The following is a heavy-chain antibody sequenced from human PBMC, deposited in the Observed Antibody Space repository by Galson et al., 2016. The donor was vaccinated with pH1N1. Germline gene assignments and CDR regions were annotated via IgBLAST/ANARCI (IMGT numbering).Heavy chain of an antibody. CDR2: ISGSGRDT. Sequence: SLRLSCAASGFTFNKYAMTWVRQAPGKGLEWVSAISGSGRDTYYADSVKGRFTISRDNSKDTVYLQMNSLTVEDTAIYYCAKVSRRGFNAYGVDYWRQGTLVTASS. CDR1: GFTFNKYA. J-gene: IGHJ4*02. CDR3: AKVSRRGFNAYGVDY. D-gene: IGHD5-12*01. V-gene: IGHV3-23*01.